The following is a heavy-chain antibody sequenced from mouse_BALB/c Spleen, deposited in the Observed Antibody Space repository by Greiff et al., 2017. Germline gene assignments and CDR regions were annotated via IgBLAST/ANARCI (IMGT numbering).Heavy chain of an antibody. CDR3: ARYYGSRFDY. V-gene: IGHV5-9-4*01. CDR1: GFTFSSYA. J-gene: IGHJ2*01. Sequence: EVMLVESGGGLVKPGGSLKLSCAASGFTFSSYAMSWVRQSPEKRLEWVAEISSGGSYTYYPDTVTGRFTISRDNAKNTLYLEMSSLRSEDTAMYYFARYYGSRFDYWGQGTTLTVSS. D-gene: IGHD1-1*01. CDR2: ISSGGSYT.